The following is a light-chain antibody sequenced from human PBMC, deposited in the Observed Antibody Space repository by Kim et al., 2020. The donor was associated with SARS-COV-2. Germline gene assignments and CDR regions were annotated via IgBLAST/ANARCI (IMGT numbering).Light chain of an antibody. CDR3: QSYDSTLSGSGV. CDR1: SSTIGAGYD. CDR2: GNI. Sequence: FTISCTGSSSTIGAGYDVHWYQQLPGTAPKLLIYGNINRPSGVPDRFSGSKSGTSASLAITGLQAQDEADYSCQSYDSTLSGSGVFGGGTKLTVL. V-gene: IGLV1-40*01. J-gene: IGLJ2*01.